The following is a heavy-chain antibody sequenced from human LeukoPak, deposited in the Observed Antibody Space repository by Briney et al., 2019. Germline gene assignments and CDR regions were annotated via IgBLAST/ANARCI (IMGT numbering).Heavy chain of an antibody. CDR1: GFTFSMYS. Sequence: LSGGSLRLSCAASGFTFSMYSMNWVRQAPGKGLEWVSYISSLSGTIEYADSVKGRFTISRDNAKNSLYLQMNSLRAEDTAVYYCARDRGSITGTTGYFDYWGQGTLVTVSS. J-gene: IGHJ4*02. D-gene: IGHD1-20*01. CDR3: ARDRGSITGTTGYFDY. V-gene: IGHV3-48*04. CDR2: ISSLSGTI.